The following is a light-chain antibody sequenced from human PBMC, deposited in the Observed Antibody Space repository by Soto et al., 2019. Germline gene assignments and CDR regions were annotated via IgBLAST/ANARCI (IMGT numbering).Light chain of an antibody. CDR1: SSDVGGYNY. J-gene: IGLJ1*01. V-gene: IGLV2-14*01. CDR2: DVS. Sequence: QSVLTQPASVSGSPGQSITISCTGTSSDVGGYNYVFWYQQHPGKAPKLMIYDVSNRPSGVSNRFSGSKSGNTASLTISGLQAEDEADYYCSSYTSSSTLVFGTGTKVTV. CDR3: SSYTSSSTLV.